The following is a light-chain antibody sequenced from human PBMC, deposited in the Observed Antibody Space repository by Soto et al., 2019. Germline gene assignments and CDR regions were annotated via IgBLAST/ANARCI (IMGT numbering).Light chain of an antibody. CDR1: QTISYW. J-gene: IGKJ1*01. V-gene: IGKV1-5*03. Sequence: DIQMTQSPSTLSASLEVRVTITCRASQTISYWLAWYQQAPWKAPKLLIYKASSLESGVPSRFSGSGSGTEFTLSISRLPPIDLATYYFQQYRSYPWTFGTGTKGEIK. CDR3: QQYRSYPWT. CDR2: KAS.